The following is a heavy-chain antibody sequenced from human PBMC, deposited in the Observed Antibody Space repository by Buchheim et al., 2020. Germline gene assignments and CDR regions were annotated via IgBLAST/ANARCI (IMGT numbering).Heavy chain of an antibody. D-gene: IGHD7-27*01. CDR3: AKTPLWGSGPSFFEY. Sequence: EVQLLESGGGLVQPGGSLRLSCAASGFTFSSFAMSWVRQAPGKGLEWVSAISGGGDNTYYPDSVQGRFTISRDNSMNTLYLQMNSLRAEDTAVYYCAKTPLWGSGPSFFEYWGQGTL. CDR1: GFTFSSFA. J-gene: IGHJ4*02. CDR2: ISGGGDNT. V-gene: IGHV3-23*01.